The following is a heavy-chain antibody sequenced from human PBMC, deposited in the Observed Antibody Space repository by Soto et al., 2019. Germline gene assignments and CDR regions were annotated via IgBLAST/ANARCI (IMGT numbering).Heavy chain of an antibody. CDR2: IYYSGST. J-gene: IGHJ4*02. CDR1: GGSVSSGSYY. CDR3: ARGDTYYDILTGYLNAAIDY. V-gene: IGHV4-61*01. D-gene: IGHD3-9*01. Sequence: PSETLSLTCTVSGGSVSSGSYYWSWIRQPPGKGLEWIGYIYYSGSTNYNPSLKSRVTISVDTSKNQFSLKLSSVTAADTAVYYCARGDTYYDILTGYLNAAIDYWGQGTLVTVSS.